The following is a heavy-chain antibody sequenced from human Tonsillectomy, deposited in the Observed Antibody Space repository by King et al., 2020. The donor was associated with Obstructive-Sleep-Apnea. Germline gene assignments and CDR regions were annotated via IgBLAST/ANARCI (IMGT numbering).Heavy chain of an antibody. V-gene: IGHV1-2*02. Sequence: QLVQSGAEVKKPGASVKVSCKASGYTFTGYYIHCVRQASGQGLEWVGWINPNTVGTNYAQKFQGRFTMTSDTSISTAYMQLSRLRSDDTAVYYCPRGIGRVVGATPDYWGQGTPVTVPS. CDR3: PRGIGRVVGATPDY. J-gene: IGHJ4*02. D-gene: IGHD1-26*01. CDR1: GYTFTGYY. CDR2: INPNTVGT.